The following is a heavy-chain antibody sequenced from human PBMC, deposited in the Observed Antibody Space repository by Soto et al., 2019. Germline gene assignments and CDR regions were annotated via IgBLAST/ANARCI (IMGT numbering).Heavy chain of an antibody. V-gene: IGHV4-4*07. CDR3: AKALDGIDDYFYAMGV. J-gene: IGHJ6*02. D-gene: IGHD1-1*01. Sequence: SETLSLTCTVSGASISSYFWSWIRQPAGKGLEWIGRIYTSGSTDYNPSLESRVTMSVDTSKKQVSLKLTSVTAADTAVYYCAKALDGIDDYFYAMGVWGQGTTVTVSS. CDR2: IYTSGST. CDR1: GASISSYF.